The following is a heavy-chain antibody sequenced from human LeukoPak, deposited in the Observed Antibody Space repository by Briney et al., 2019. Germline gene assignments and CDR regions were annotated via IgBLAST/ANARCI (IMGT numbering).Heavy chain of an antibody. CDR3: ARRGSSGWDFDY. V-gene: IGHV4-59*08. CDR1: GASTIAYY. D-gene: IGHD6-19*01. CDR2: IYYSGST. Sequence: PSETLSLTCSVSGASTIAYYWSWIRQPPGKGLEWIGYIYYSGSTNYNPSLKSRVTISVDTSKNQFSLKLSSVTAADTAVYYCARRGSSGWDFDYWGQGTLVTVSS. J-gene: IGHJ4*02.